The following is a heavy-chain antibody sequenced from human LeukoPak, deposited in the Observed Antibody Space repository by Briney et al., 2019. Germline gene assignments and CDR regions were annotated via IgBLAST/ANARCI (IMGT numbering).Heavy chain of an antibody. J-gene: IGHJ3*02. CDR2: INPSGGST. CDR1: GYTPTSYY. Sequence: ASVKVSCKASGYTPTSYYMHWVRQAPGQGLEWMGIINPSGGSTNYAQKFQGRVTMTRDMSTRTVYMELSSLRFEDTAVYYCANQEWLRFNLNAFDIWGQGTMVTVSS. CDR3: ANQEWLRFNLNAFDI. V-gene: IGHV1-46*01. D-gene: IGHD5-12*01.